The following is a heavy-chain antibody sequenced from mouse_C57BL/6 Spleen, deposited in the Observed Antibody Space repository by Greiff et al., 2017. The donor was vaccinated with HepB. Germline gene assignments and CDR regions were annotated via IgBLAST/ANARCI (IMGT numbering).Heavy chain of an antibody. J-gene: IGHJ2*01. CDR1: GYTFTDYE. Sequence: QVQLQQSGAELVRPGASVTLSCKASGYTFTDYEMHWVKQTPVHGLEWIGAIDPETGGTAYNQKFKGKAILTADKSSSTAYMELRSLTSEDSAVYYCTRPYDYDDGLYFDYWGQGTTLTVSS. CDR3: TRPYDYDDGLYFDY. D-gene: IGHD2-4*01. CDR2: IDPETGGT. V-gene: IGHV1-15*01.